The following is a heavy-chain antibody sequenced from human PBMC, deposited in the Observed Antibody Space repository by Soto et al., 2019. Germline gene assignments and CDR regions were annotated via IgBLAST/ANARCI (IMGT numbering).Heavy chain of an antibody. Sequence: SETLSLTCTVSGGSISSSSYYWGWIRQPPGKGLEWIGSIYYSGSTYYNPSLKSRVTISVDTSKNQFSLKLSSVTAADTAVYYCARLVRQQLVLNWFDPWAQRTLVTVSS. CDR2: IYYSGST. CDR1: GGSISSSSYY. D-gene: IGHD6-13*01. J-gene: IGHJ5*02. CDR3: ARLVRQQLVLNWFDP. V-gene: IGHV4-39*01.